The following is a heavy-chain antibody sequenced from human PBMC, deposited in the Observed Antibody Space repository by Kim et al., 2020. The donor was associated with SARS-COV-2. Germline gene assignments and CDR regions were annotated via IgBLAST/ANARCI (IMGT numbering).Heavy chain of an antibody. V-gene: IGHV1-46*01. J-gene: IGHJ3*02. CDR3: ARVLAISLWGGGAFDI. CDR2: INPSGGST. D-gene: IGHD3-3*01. CDR1: GYTFTSYY. Sequence: ASVKVSCKASGYTFTSYYMHWVRQAPGQGLEWMGIINPSGGSTSYAQKFQGRVTMTRDTSTSTVYMELSSLRSEDTAVYYCARVLAISLWGGGAFDIRGQGTMVTVSS.